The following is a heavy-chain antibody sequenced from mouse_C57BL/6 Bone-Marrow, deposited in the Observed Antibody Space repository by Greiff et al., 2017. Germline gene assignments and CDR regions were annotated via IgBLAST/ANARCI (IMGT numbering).Heavy chain of an antibody. CDR2: INPNNGGT. J-gene: IGHJ3*01. D-gene: IGHD1-1*01. Sequence: VQLQQSGPELVKPGASVKIPCKASGYTFTDYNMDWVKQSHGKSLEWIGDINPNNGGTIYNQKFKGKATLTVDKSSSTAYMELRSLTSEDTAVYYCATTVVAPFAYSGQGTLVTVSA. CDR3: ATTVVAPFAY. V-gene: IGHV1-18*01. CDR1: GYTFTDYN.